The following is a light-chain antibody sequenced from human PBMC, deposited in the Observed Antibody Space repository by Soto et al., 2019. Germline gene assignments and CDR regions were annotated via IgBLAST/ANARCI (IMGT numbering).Light chain of an antibody. CDR3: QSYDSSLSGSGV. J-gene: IGLJ3*02. V-gene: IGLV1-40*01. CDR1: SSNIGGYNY. CDR2: ANS. Sequence: QSVLTQPPSASGTPGQRVTISCSGGSSNIGGYNYVYWYQQNPGTAPKLLIYANSIRPSGVPDRFSGSKSGTSASLAITGLQAEDEADYYCQSYDSSLSGSGVFGGGTKLTVL.